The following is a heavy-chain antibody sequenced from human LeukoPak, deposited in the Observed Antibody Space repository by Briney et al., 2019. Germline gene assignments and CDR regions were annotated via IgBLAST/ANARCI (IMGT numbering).Heavy chain of an antibody. CDR1: GGSFSGYY. D-gene: IGHD6-6*01. CDR3: ARGRSIAARPRAFDI. V-gene: IGHV4-34*01. Sequence: SETLSLTCAVYGGSFSGYYWSWIRQPPGKGLEWIGEINHSGSTNYNPSLKSRVTISVDTSKNQFSLKLSSVTAADTAVYYCARGRSIAARPRAFDIWGQGTMVTVSS. CDR2: INHSGST. J-gene: IGHJ3*02.